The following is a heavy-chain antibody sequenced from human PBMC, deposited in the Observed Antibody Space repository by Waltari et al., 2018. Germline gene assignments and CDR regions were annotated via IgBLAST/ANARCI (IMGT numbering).Heavy chain of an antibody. CDR2: INHSGST. D-gene: IGHD2-21*01. CDR3: ARGLGELDY. V-gene: IGHV4-34*01. J-gene: IGHJ4*02. Sequence: SYGGWVRQPPGMGLEWIGEINHSGSTNYNPSLKSRFTISVDTSKNQFSLKLSSVTAADTAVYYCARGLGELDYWGQGTLVTVSS. CDR1: SY.